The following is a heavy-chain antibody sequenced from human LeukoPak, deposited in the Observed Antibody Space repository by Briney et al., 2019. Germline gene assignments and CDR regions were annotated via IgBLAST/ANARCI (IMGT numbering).Heavy chain of an antibody. CDR1: GFTFSNYW. J-gene: IGHJ3*02. Sequence: GGSLRLSCAASGFTFSNYWMSWVRQAPGKGLEWVAAIWYDGSNKYYADSVKGRFTISRDNSKNTLYLQMNSLRAEDTAVYYCARDGRGFGDPSAFDIWGQGTMVTVSS. D-gene: IGHD3-10*01. V-gene: IGHV3-33*08. CDR2: IWYDGSNK. CDR3: ARDGRGFGDPSAFDI.